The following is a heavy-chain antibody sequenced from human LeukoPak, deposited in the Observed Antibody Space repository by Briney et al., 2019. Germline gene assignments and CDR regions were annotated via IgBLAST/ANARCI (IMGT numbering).Heavy chain of an antibody. CDR3: ARVGTEVRGVIFIYYYYMDV. CDR1: GFTFDDYG. J-gene: IGHJ6*03. V-gene: IGHV3-20*04. D-gene: IGHD3-10*01. CDR2: INWNGGST. Sequence: GGSLRLSCAASGFTFDDYGMSWVRQAPGKGLEWVSGINWNGGSTGYADSVKGRFTISRDNAKNSLYLQMNSLRAEDTALYYCARVGTEVRGVIFIYYYYMDVWGKGTTVTVSS.